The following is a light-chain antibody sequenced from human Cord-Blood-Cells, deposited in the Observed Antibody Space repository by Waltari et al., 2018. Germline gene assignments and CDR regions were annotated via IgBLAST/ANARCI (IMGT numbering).Light chain of an antibody. J-gene: IGLJ3*02. V-gene: IGLV2-11*01. CDR3: CSYAGSYTWV. Sequence: QSALTQPRSVSRSPGQSVTISCTGTSSDVGGYNYVSWYQQHPGKAPKLMNYDVSKRPPGVPDRFSGSKSGHTASLTISGHQAEDGAEYHCCSYAGSYTWVFGRGTKLTVL. CDR2: DVS. CDR1: SSDVGGYNY.